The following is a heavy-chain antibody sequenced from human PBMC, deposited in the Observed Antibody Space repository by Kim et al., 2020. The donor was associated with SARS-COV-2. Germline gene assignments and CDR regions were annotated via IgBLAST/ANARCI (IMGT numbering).Heavy chain of an antibody. D-gene: IGHD5-12*01. V-gene: IGHV3-21*01. Sequence: DSVEGRFTISRDNAKNSLYLQMNSLRAEDTAVYYCARDRIGYSGYDLFDYWGQGTLVTVSS. J-gene: IGHJ4*02. CDR3: ARDRIGYSGYDLFDY.